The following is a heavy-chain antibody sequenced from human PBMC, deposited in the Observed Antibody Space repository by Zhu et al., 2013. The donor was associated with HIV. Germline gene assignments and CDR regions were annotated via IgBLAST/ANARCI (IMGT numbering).Heavy chain of an antibody. CDR2: MNPNSANT. D-gene: IGHD5-18*01. Sequence: QVQLVQSGAEVKKPGASVKVSCKASGYTFTSYDIIWARQATGQGLEWMGWMNPNSANTGYARKFQGRVTITMNTSISTAYMELNSLRSEDTAVYYCARYKGYSYGRYYYHMDVWGKGTTVTV. J-gene: IGHJ6*03. CDR3: ARYKGYSYGRYYYHMDV. V-gene: IGHV1-8*03. CDR1: GYTFTSYD.